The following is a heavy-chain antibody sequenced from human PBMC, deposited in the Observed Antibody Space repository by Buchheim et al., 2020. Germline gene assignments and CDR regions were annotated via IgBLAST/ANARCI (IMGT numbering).Heavy chain of an antibody. CDR1: GGSISSGSYY. CDR3: ARGRGLDYYDSSGYYWCWFDP. CDR2: IYTSGST. Sequence: QVQLQESGPGLVKPSQTLSLTCTVSGGSISSGSYYWSWIRQPAGKGLEWIGRIYTSGSTNYNPSLKSRSTISVDTSKNQFTLKLTSVTAADTAVYYCARGRGLDYYDSSGYYWCWFDPWGQGTL. V-gene: IGHV4-61*02. J-gene: IGHJ5*02. D-gene: IGHD3-22*01.